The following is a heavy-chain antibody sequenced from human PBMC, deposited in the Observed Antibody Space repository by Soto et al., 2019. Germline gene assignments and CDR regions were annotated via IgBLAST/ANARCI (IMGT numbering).Heavy chain of an antibody. CDR3: VRDSPTNLEDADTVASWFDP. D-gene: IGHD5-12*01. Sequence: EVLLVESGGGLVQPGGSLRLSCAASGFNFNFFWMHWVRQAPGKGLVWVSRINGDGSITNYADSVKGRFTISRDNAKNTLLLQMDSLRVEDTAVYYCVRDSPTNLEDADTVASWFDPWGQGTLVTVSS. V-gene: IGHV3-74*01. CDR1: GFNFNFFW. CDR2: INGDGSIT. J-gene: IGHJ5*02.